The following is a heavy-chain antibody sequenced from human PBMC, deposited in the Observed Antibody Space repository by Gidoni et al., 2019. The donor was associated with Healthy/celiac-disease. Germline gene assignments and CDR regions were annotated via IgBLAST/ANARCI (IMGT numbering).Heavy chain of an antibody. D-gene: IGHD6-6*01. CDR2: INHSGST. CDR1: GVSFSGYY. CDR3: ARCYPGAARPKKGYWFDP. Sequence: QVQLQQWGAGLLKPSETLSLTCAVYGVSFSGYYWSWIRQPPGKGLEWIGEINHSGSTNYNPSLKSRVTISVDTSKNQFSLKLSSLTAADTAVYYCARCYPGAARPKKGYWFDPWCQGTLVTVSS. J-gene: IGHJ5*02. V-gene: IGHV4-34*01.